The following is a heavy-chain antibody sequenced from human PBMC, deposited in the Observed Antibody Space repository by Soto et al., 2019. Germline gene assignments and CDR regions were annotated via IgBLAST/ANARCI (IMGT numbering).Heavy chain of an antibody. CDR1: GFNFRKYA. V-gene: IGHV3-23*01. J-gene: IGHJ4*01. CDR3: EKKLMDGYKLAYFDH. CDR2: ISASGAST. Sequence: CGSQRLSCAVAGFNFRKYARSWVRQAAGKRLEWLSTISASGASTYPAASATGRFTISRDNSKTTLYQQMNGLKGEDTAIYYSEKKLMDGYKLAYFDHCGHGTLVTVSS. D-gene: IGHD5-12*01.